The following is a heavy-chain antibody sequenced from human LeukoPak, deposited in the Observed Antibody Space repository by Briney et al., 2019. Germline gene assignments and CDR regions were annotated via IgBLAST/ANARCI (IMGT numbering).Heavy chain of an antibody. V-gene: IGHV4-4*08. CDR3: ARRAYYDTSGYSPASGYFDL. J-gene: IGHJ2*01. CDR2: IYSNGIT. CDR1: GGSIFSYY. Sequence: SETLSLTCTVSGGSIFSYYFNWIRQPPGKGLEWIGYIYSNGITNYNPSLRSRGTISIATSKNHVSLRLRALTAADTAIYYCARRAYYDTSGYSPASGYFDLWGRGTLVTVSS. D-gene: IGHD3-22*01.